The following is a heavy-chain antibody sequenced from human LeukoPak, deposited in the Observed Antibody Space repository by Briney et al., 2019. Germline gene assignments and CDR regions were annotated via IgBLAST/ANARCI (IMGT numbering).Heavy chain of an antibody. CDR3: ARGRVPPRPVDY. D-gene: IGHD6-6*01. Sequence: GESLKISCXGSGYSFTGYWIGWVRQATGQGLEWMGWMNPNSGNTGYAQKFQGRVTITRNTSISTAYMELSSLRSEDTAVYYCARGRVPPRPVDYWGQGTLVTVSS. CDR2: MNPNSGNT. V-gene: IGHV1-8*03. CDR1: GYSFTGYW. J-gene: IGHJ4*02.